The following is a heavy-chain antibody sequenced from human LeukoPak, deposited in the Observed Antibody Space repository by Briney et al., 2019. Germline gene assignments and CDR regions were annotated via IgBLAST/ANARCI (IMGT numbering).Heavy chain of an antibody. CDR1: GFTFTSSA. Sequence: SVKVSCKASGFTFTSSAVQWVRQARGRRLEWIGWIVVGSGNTNYAQKFQERVTITRDTSTSTAYMELSSLRSEDTAVYYCAAAPQYDILSFDLWGRGTLVTVSS. V-gene: IGHV1-58*01. CDR3: AAAPQYDILSFDL. CDR2: IVVGSGNT. D-gene: IGHD3-9*01. J-gene: IGHJ2*01.